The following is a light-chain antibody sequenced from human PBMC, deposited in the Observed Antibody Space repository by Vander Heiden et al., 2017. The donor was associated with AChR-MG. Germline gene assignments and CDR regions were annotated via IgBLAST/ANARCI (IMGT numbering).Light chain of an antibody. CDR2: GAS. V-gene: IGKV3-20*01. CDR1: QSISSSS. CDR3: QQEGSSPFT. Sequence: EIVLTQSPGTLSLSPGERATLSCRASQSISSSSLAWYQQKPGQAPRLLIYGASSRAAGIPGRFSGSGYGTDFTLTISRLEPEDFAVYYCQQEGSSPFTFGHGTKVDIK. J-gene: IGKJ3*01.